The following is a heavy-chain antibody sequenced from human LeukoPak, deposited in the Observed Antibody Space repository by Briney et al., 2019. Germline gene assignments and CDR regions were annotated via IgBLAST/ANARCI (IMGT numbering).Heavy chain of an antibody. V-gene: IGHV3-11*01. Sequence: PGGSLRLSCAASGFTFSDYYMSWIRQAPGKGLEWVSYISSSGSTICYADSVKGRFTISRDNAKNSLYLQMNSLRAEGTAVYYCARDRGYSYGSAFDIWGQGTMVTVSS. D-gene: IGHD5-18*01. CDR1: GFTFSDYY. J-gene: IGHJ3*02. CDR3: ARDRGYSYGSAFDI. CDR2: ISSSGSTI.